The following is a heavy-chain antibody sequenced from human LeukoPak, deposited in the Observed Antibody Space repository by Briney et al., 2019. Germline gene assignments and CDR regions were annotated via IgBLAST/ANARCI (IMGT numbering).Heavy chain of an antibody. J-gene: IGHJ3*02. Sequence: ASVKVSCKASGYTFTSYYMHWVRQAPGQGLEWMGIINPSGGSTSYAQKFQGRVTLTRDMSTSTVYMELSSLRSEDTAVYYCARDPPGGINAFDIWGQGTMVTVSS. CDR2: INPSGGST. D-gene: IGHD3-10*01. CDR1: GYTFTSYY. CDR3: ARDPPGGINAFDI. V-gene: IGHV1-46*01.